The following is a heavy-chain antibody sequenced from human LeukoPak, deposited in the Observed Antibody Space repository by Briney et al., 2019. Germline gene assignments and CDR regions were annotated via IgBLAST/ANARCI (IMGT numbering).Heavy chain of an antibody. CDR2: IYSGGTT. CDR1: GFTVSSNY. CDR3: AREGSSWPRGYYFDY. J-gene: IGHJ4*02. V-gene: IGHV3-66*01. D-gene: IGHD6-13*01. Sequence: SGGSLRLSCAASGFTVSSNYLSWVRQAPEKGLEWVSVIYSGGTTYYADSVKGRCTISRDNSKNTLYLQMNSLRAEDSAVYYCAREGSSWPRGYYFDYWGQGTLVTVSS.